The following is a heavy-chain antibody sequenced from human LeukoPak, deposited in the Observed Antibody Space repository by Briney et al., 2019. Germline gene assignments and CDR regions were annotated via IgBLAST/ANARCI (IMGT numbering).Heavy chain of an antibody. J-gene: IGHJ6*02. V-gene: IGHV3-15*01. Sequence: GGSLRLSCAASGLTFNDAWMSWVRQAPGKGLEWVGRIKSKTEGGTTDYAAPVKGRFIISRDDSKVTFYLQMNSLETEGTAVYYCTTVTVTIQSYYYSYGMDVWGQGTTVTVSS. CDR3: TTVTVTIQSYYYSYGMDV. D-gene: IGHD4-17*01. CDR1: GLTFNDAW. CDR2: IKSKTEGGTT.